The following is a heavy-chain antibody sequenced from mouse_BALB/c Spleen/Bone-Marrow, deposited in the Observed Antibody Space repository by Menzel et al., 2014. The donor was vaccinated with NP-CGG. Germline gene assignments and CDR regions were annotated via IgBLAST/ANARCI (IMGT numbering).Heavy chain of an antibody. CDR3: TITARADFDY. Sequence: VQLQQSGAELVKPGASVKLSCKASGYTFTSYWMHWVKPRPGQGFEWIGEINPSNGDTNYNEKFKRKATLTVDKSSSTAYMQLSSLTSEDSAVYYCTITARADFDYWGQGTTLTVSS. D-gene: IGHD3-1*01. V-gene: IGHV1S16*01. CDR2: INPSNGDT. CDR1: GYTFTSYW. J-gene: IGHJ2*01.